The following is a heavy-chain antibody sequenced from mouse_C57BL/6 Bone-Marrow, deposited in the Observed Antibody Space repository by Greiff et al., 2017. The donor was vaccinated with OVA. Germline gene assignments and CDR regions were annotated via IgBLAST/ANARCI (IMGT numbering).Heavy chain of an antibody. Sequence: VQLVESGGGLVKPGGSLKLSCAASGFTFSDYGMHWVRQAPEKGLEWVAYISSGSSTIYYADTVKGRFTISRDNAKNTLFLQMTSLRSEDTAMYYCARTYYSNYYAMDYWGQGTSVTVSS. CDR3: ARTYYSNYYAMDY. D-gene: IGHD2-5*01. J-gene: IGHJ4*01. CDR2: ISSGSSTI. CDR1: GFTFSDYG. V-gene: IGHV5-17*01.